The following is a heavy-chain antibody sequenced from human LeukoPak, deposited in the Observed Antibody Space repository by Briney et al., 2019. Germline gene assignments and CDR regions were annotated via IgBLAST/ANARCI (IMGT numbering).Heavy chain of an antibody. CDR2: IYHSGST. V-gene: IGHV4-38-2*02. CDR1: GYSISSGYY. J-gene: IGHJ4*02. D-gene: IGHD6-13*01. Sequence: SETLSLTCTVSGYSISSGYYWGWIRQPPGKGLEWIGSIYHSGSTYYNPSLKSRATISVDTSKNQFSLKLSSVTAADTAVYYCARLAAAGTLSFDYWGQGTLVTVSS. CDR3: ARLAAAGTLSFDY.